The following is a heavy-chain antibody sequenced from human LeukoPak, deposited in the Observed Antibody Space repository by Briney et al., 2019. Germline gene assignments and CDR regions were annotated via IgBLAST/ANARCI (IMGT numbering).Heavy chain of an antibody. J-gene: IGHJ4*02. V-gene: IGHV1-69*02. Sequence: SVKVSCKASGGTFSSYTISWVRQAPGQGLEWMGRIIPILGIANYAQKFQGRVTITADKSTSTAYMELSSLRSEDTAVYYCARGRRVTIFGVVTPFDYWGQGTLVTVSP. CDR1: GGTFSSYT. CDR3: ARGRRVTIFGVVTPFDY. D-gene: IGHD3-3*01. CDR2: IIPILGIA.